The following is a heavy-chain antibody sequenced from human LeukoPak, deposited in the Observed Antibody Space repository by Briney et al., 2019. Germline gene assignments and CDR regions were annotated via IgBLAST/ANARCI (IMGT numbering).Heavy chain of an antibody. Sequence: SETLSLTCTVSGGPISSYYWSWIRQPAGKGLEWIGRIYTSGSTNYNPSLKSRVTMSVDTSKNQFSLKLSSVTAADTAVYYCAADGGDSSGYYYVSNYWGQGTLVTVSS. J-gene: IGHJ4*02. D-gene: IGHD3-22*01. CDR3: AADGGDSSGYYYVSNY. V-gene: IGHV4-4*07. CDR1: GGPISSYY. CDR2: IYTSGST.